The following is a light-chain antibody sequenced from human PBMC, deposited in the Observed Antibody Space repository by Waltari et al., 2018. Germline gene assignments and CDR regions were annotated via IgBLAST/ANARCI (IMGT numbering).Light chain of an antibody. CDR1: SGHSSNS. CDR3: ETGGHGTWV. Sequence: QLVLTQSPPASASLGASVKPTCTPSSGHSSNSIAWLQQRPERVPRYLMKVNSDGSHSKGDDIPDRFSGSSSGAERYLTISSLQSEDEADYYCETGGHGTWVFGGGTKLTVL. V-gene: IGLV4-69*01. J-gene: IGLJ3*02. CDR2: VNSDGSH.